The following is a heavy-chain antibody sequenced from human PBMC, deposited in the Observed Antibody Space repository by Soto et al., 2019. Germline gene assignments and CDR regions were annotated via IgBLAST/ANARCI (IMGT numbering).Heavy chain of an antibody. Sequence: SVKVSCKASGGTFSSYAISWVRQAPGQGLEWMGGIIPIFGTANYAQKFQGRVTITADESTSTAYMELSSLRSEDTAVYYCARFSSGGSYHNWFDPWGQGTLVTVSS. CDR2: IIPIFGTA. V-gene: IGHV1-69*13. J-gene: IGHJ5*02. D-gene: IGHD1-26*01. CDR1: GGTFSSYA. CDR3: ARFSSGGSYHNWFDP.